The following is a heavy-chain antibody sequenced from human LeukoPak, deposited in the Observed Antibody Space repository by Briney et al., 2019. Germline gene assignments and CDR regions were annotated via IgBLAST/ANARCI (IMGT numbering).Heavy chain of an antibody. CDR2: IYPGDSDT. D-gene: IGHD3-22*01. Sequence: GESLQISCQGSGYSFTSYWIGWVRQMPGKGLEWMGIIYPGDSDTRYSPSFQGQVTISVDKSISTAYLQWSGLKASDTAMYYCARQYDSNRPFDYWGQGTLVTVTS. V-gene: IGHV5-51*01. CDR3: ARQYDSNRPFDY. CDR1: GYSFTSYW. J-gene: IGHJ4*02.